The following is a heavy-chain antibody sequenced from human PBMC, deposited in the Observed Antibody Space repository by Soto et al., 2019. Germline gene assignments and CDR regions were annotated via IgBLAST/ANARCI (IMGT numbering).Heavy chain of an antibody. CDR1: GGSISSSSYS. J-gene: IGHJ6*02. Sequence: QLQLQESGPRLVKPSETLSLTCSVSGGSISSSSYSWGWIRQPPGKGLEWIGTIYYGGSTHYNPSLEGRVAISADTTNNQLSLRLAAVTAADTAVYYCGRQPGHCGSTTCFGYYSVDVWGQGTTVTVS. CDR3: GRQPGHCGSTTCFGYYSVDV. CDR2: IYYGGST. D-gene: IGHD2-2*01. V-gene: IGHV4-39*01.